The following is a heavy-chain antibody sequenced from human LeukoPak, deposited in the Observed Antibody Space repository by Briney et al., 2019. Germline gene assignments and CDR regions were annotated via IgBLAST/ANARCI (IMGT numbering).Heavy chain of an antibody. J-gene: IGHJ4*02. V-gene: IGHV4-34*01. CDR2: INHSGST. CDR1: GGSFSGYY. Sequence: PSETLSLNCAVYGGSFSGYYWSWIRQPPGKGLEWIGEINHSGSTNYNPSLKSRVTISVDTSKNQFSLKLSSVTAADTAVYYCARAARRSYYNGWGQGTLVTVSS. D-gene: IGHD3-10*01. CDR3: ARAARRSYYNG.